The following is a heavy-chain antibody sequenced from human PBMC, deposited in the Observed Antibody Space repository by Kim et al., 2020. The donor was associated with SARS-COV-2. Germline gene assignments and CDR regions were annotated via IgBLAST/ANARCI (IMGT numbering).Heavy chain of an antibody. J-gene: IGHJ4*02. Sequence: SETLSLTCGVFGESLSGHYWSWIRQTPGKGLEWIGEVNHSGFTNYNPSLKRRVTVSVDPSKNQFSLKLRSVTATDTAVYYCARRNSDGYVYFDFWGQGTLVTVSS. CDR3: ARRNSDGYVYFDF. V-gene: IGHV4-34*01. CDR2: VNHSGFT. D-gene: IGHD3-16*01. CDR1: GESLSGHY.